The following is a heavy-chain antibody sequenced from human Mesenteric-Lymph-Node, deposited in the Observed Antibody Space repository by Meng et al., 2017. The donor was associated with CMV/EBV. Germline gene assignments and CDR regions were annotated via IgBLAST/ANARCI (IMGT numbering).Heavy chain of an antibody. V-gene: IGHV3-33*06. CDR3: AKDQYPSGSFYSEFDY. CDR2: IWYDGSNK. J-gene: IGHJ4*02. D-gene: IGHD3-10*01. Sequence: GESLKISCAASGFTLSTYGMHWVRQAPGKGLEWVAVIWYDGSNKYYADSVKGRFTISRDNSKNTLYLQMNSLRAEDTAVYYCAKDQYPSGSFYSEFDYWGQGTLVTVSS. CDR1: GFTLSTYG.